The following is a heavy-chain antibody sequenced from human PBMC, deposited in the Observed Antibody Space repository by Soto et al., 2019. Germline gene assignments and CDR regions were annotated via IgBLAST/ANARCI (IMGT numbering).Heavy chain of an antibody. CDR2: IYYSGST. CDR3: ARQTGYCSSTSCYVYEIDY. Sequence: SETLSLTCTVSGGSISGYYWSWIRQPPGKGLEWIGYIYYSGSTNYNPSLKSRVTISVDTSKNQFSLKLSSVTAADTAVYYCARQTGYCSSTSCYVYEIDYWGQGTLVTVSS. V-gene: IGHV4-59*01. CDR1: GGSISGYY. J-gene: IGHJ4*02. D-gene: IGHD2-2*03.